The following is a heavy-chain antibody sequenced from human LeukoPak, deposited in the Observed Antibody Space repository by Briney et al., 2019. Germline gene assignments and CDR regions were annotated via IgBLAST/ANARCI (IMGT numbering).Heavy chain of an antibody. CDR1: GFSLTNAA. CDR2: IESKTDGGTT. V-gene: IGHV3-15*04. D-gene: IGHD3-3*01. Sequence: PGGSLRLSCAASGFSLTNAAMSWVRQTPGKGLEWVGRIESKTDGGTTDYAAPMRGRFSISRDDSKNTLYLQMNSLKSEDTAVYYCTTIPGITVFGVVSDYWGQGTLVTVSS. CDR3: TTIPGITVFGVVSDY. J-gene: IGHJ4*02.